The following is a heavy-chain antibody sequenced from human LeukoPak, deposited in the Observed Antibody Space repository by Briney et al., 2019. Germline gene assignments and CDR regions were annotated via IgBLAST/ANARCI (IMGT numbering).Heavy chain of an antibody. CDR3: ASRIIYDSSGYYGDY. D-gene: IGHD3-22*01. V-gene: IGHV4-61*02. CDR2: IYTSGST. Sequence: PSETLSLTCTVSGGSISSGSYYWSWTRQPAGKGLEWIGRIYTSGSTNYNPSLKSRVTISVDTSKNQFSLKLSSVTAADTAVYYCASRIIYDSSGYYGDYWGQGTLVTVSS. J-gene: IGHJ4*02. CDR1: GGSISSGSYY.